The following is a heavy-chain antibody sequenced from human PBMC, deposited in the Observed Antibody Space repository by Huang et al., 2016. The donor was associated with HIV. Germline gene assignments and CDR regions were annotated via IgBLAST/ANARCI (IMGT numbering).Heavy chain of an antibody. V-gene: IGHV3-49*03. CDR1: GFTFGAYG. J-gene: IGHJ4*02. CDR2: ICTKAHGGTT. Sequence: EVQLVESGGTLVQPGRSLRLSCTASGFTFGAYGMSWFRQAPGTGLGWVGFICTKAHGGTTEYAASVKGRFIFSRDDSKNIAYLRMSSLKTEDTAVYYCSTVGGGIDYIGYTSAYYATGGYWGQGTLVTVSS. CDR3: STVGGGIDYIGYTSAYYATGGY. D-gene: IGHD6-19*01.